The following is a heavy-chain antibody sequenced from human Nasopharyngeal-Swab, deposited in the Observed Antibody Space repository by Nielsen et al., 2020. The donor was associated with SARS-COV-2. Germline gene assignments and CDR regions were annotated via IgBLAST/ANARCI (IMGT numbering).Heavy chain of an antibody. J-gene: IGHJ6*03. CDR1: GFTFSSYA. CDR2: ISYDGSNK. CDR3: ARSARSWYRAYYYYMDV. Sequence: GESLKISCAASGFTFSSYAMHWVRQAPGEGLEWVAVISYDGSNKYYADSVKGRFTISRDNSKNTLYLQMNSLRAEDTAVYYCARSARSWYRAYYYYMDVWGKGTTVTVSS. V-gene: IGHV3-30-3*01. D-gene: IGHD6-13*01.